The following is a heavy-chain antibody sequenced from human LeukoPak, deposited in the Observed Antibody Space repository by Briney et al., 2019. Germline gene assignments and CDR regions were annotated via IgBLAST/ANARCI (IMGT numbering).Heavy chain of an antibody. V-gene: IGHV4-34*01. CDR1: GGSFSGYY. J-gene: IGHJ4*02. Sequence: PSETLSLTCAVYGGSFSGYYWSWIRQPPGKGLEWIGEINHSGSTNYNPSLKSRVTISVETSKNQFSLKLSSVTAADTAVYYCASRYSSSWYYNYWGQGTLVTVSS. D-gene: IGHD6-13*01. CDR2: INHSGST. CDR3: ASRYSSSWYYNY.